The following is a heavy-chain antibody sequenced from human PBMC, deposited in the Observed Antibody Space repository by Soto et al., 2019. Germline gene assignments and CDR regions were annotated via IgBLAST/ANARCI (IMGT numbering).Heavy chain of an antibody. J-gene: IGHJ6*02. D-gene: IGHD6-6*01. Sequence: QVQLVQSGAEVKKPGSSVKVSCKASAGTFINYAISWVRQAPGLGREWMGGIIPMFTITNYAQEFQGRVTITADESTSTAYMELSSLRTADTAVYYYVPLQPSEITGRPGMDVWGQGTTVTVSS. CDR2: IIPMFTIT. CDR1: AGTFINYA. V-gene: IGHV1-69*01. CDR3: VPLQPSEITGRPGMDV.